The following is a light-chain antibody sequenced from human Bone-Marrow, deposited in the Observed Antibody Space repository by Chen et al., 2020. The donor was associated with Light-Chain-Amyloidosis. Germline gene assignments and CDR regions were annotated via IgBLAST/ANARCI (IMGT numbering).Light chain of an antibody. CDR1: KSILYSSKNKNY. CDR2: WAS. V-gene: IGKV4-1*01. CDR3: QQYYRAPYT. J-gene: IGKJ2*01. Sequence: DIVMTQSPDSLAVSLGEMATISCRSSKSILYSSKNKNYLACYQQKPGQPPKLLIFWASTRESGVPDRFSGSGSGTDFTLTISSLQPEDMAVYYCQQYYRAPYTFGQGTKLEIK.